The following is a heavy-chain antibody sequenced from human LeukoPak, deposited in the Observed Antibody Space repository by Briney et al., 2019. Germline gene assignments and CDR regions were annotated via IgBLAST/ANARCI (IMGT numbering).Heavy chain of an antibody. Sequence: ASVKVSCKASGYTFTSYDINWVRQATGQGLEWMGWMNPNSGNTGYAQKLQGRVPMTTGTSTSTAYMELRSLRSDDTAVYYCARESTDIVVVPAEGRLDYWGQGTLVTVSS. D-gene: IGHD2-2*01. J-gene: IGHJ4*02. CDR3: ARESTDIVVVPAEGRLDY. V-gene: IGHV1-8*01. CDR2: MNPNSGNT. CDR1: GYTFTSYD.